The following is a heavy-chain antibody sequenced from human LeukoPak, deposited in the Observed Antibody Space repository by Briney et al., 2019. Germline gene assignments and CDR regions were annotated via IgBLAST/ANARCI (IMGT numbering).Heavy chain of an antibody. J-gene: IGHJ4*02. D-gene: IGHD3-10*01. V-gene: IGHV1-8*02. Sequence: ASLKVSCKASGYTFTGYYMHWVRQAPGQALEWRGWRNPNSGNTGYAQKFQGRVTMTRNTSISTAYMELSSLRSEDTAVYYCARDWSGSYRDELDYWGQGTLVTVSS. CDR1: GYTFTGYY. CDR2: RNPNSGNT. CDR3: ARDWSGSYRDELDY.